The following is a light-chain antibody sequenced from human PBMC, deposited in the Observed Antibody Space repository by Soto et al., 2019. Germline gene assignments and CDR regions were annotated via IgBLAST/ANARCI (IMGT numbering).Light chain of an antibody. CDR3: SSYTSSSPLRV. CDR1: SSDVGGYNY. J-gene: IGLJ1*01. CDR2: DVS. V-gene: IGLV2-14*01. Sequence: QSALTQPASVSGSPGQSITISCTGTSSDVGGYNYVSWYQQHPGKAPKLMIYDVSNRPSGVSNRFSGSKSGNTASLTISGLQAEDEADYYCSSYTSSSPLRVFRTGTKLTVL.